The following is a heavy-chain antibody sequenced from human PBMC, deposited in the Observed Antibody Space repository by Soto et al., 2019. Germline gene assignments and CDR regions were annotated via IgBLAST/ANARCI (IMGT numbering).Heavy chain of an antibody. J-gene: IGHJ3*02. V-gene: IGHV3-33*01. D-gene: IGHD1-26*01. Sequence: QVQLVESGGGVVQPGRSLRLSFAASGFTFGIYGMHWVRQAPGKGLEWVAVIWYDGSIKYHADSVKGRFTISRDNSKNTVYLQMNSLRDEDTAVYYCARATSGSFDALDMWGRGTMVTVSS. CDR2: IWYDGSIK. CDR1: GFTFGIYG. CDR3: ARATSGSFDALDM.